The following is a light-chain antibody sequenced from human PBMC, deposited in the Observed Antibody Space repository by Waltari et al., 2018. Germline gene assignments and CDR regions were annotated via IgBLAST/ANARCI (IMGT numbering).Light chain of an antibody. V-gene: IGLV6-57*01. J-gene: IGLJ2*01. CDR3: QSYDRSNQV. CDR2: KDN. Sequence: NQSHSVSESPGKTVTISCTRSSGSIASNYVQWYQQRPGSSPTTVIYKDNQRPSGVPDRFSGSIDSSSNSASLTISGLKTDDEADYYCQSYDRSNQVFGGGTKLTVL. CDR1: SGSIASNY.